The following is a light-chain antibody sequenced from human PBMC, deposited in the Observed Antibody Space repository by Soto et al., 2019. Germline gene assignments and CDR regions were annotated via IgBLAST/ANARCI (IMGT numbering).Light chain of an antibody. Sequence: DIHMTQSPSTRSASGLDIATIACLGSQSISTLLAWFQQKPGKATKLLIYAASALPRGVPSRFSGSGSGTNFTLTIASLQPEDFATYYCQQYETSPGTFGAGTKVDI. J-gene: IGKJ4*02. CDR2: AAS. CDR3: QQYETSPGT. V-gene: IGKV1-5*01. CDR1: QSISTL.